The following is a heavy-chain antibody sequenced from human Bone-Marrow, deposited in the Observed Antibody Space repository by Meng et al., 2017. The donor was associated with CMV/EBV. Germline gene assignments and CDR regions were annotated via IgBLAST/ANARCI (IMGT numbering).Heavy chain of an antibody. CDR1: GYTFTSYG. J-gene: IGHJ6*02. CDR3: ARTAVYYDFWSGYYTRGSQGYGMDV. D-gene: IGHD3-3*01. V-gene: IGHV1-18*01. Sequence: ASVKVSCKASGYTFTSYGISWVRQAPGQGLEWMGWISAYNGNTNYAQKLQGRVTMTTDTSTSTAYMELRSLRSDDTDVYYCARTAVYYDFWSGYYTRGSQGYGMDVWSQGTTVTVSS. CDR2: ISAYNGNT.